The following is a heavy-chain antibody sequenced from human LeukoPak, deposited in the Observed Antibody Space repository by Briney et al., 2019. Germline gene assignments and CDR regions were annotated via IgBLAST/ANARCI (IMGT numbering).Heavy chain of an antibody. CDR3: ARDWYSSSWYWGAYYYYYYMDV. CDR2: INSDGSST. Sequence: GGSLRLSCAASGFTFSSYWMHWVRQAPGKGLVWVSRINSDGSSTSYADSVKGRFTISRDNAKNSLYLQMNSLRAEDTAVYYCARDWYSSSWYWGAYYYYYYMDVWGKGTTVTVSS. CDR1: GFTFSSYW. J-gene: IGHJ6*03. D-gene: IGHD6-13*01. V-gene: IGHV3-74*01.